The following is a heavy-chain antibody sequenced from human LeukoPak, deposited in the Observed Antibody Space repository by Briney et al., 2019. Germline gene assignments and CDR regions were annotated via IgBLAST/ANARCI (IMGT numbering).Heavy chain of an antibody. CDR1: GFTFSSYA. Sequence: GGSLRLSCAASGFTFSSYAMSWVRQAPGKGLEWVSAITSGGSTYYADSVKGRFTISRDNSKNTLYLQMNSLRAEDTAVYYCARDHSGSYWLLDYWGQGTLVTVSS. D-gene: IGHD1-26*01. J-gene: IGHJ4*02. CDR3: ARDHSGSYWLLDY. CDR2: ITSGGST. V-gene: IGHV3-23*01.